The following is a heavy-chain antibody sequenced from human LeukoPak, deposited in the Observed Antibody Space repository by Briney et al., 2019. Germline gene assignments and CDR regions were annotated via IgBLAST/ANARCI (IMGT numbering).Heavy chain of an antibody. D-gene: IGHD6-19*01. Sequence: SVKVSCKASGGTFSSYAISWVRQAPGQGLEWMGRVIPIFGIANYAQKFQGRVTITADKSTSTAYMELSSLRSEDTAVYYCARAEGSIAVAGTLDYWGQGTLVTVSS. CDR1: GGTFSSYA. CDR2: VIPIFGIA. CDR3: ARAEGSIAVAGTLDY. J-gene: IGHJ4*02. V-gene: IGHV1-69*04.